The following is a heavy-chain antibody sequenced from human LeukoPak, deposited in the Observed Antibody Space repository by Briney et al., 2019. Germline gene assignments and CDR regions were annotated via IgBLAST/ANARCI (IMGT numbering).Heavy chain of an antibody. CDR3: ARLCSGGSCYSDFDY. V-gene: IGHV5-10-1*01. CDR1: GYSFTSCW. CDR2: IDPSDSYT. Sequence: GESLKISCKGSGYSFTSCWICWGRQMPGKGLEWVERIDPSDSYTNYSPSFQGHVTISADKSISTAYLQWSSLKASDTAMYYCARLCSGGSCYSDFDYWGQGTLVTVSS. J-gene: IGHJ4*02. D-gene: IGHD2-15*01.